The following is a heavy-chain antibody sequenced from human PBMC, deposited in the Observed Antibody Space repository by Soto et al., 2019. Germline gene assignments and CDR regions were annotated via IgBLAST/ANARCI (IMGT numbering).Heavy chain of an antibody. V-gene: IGHV1-24*01. Sequence: SVKVSGKVSGYTLTELSMHWVRQAPGKGVEWMGGFDPEGGGRIYAQKFQGRVTMTEDTYTDTAYMELSSLRSEDTAVYYCATALGANSPPYFDYRSQRALVPVSS. CDR1: GYTLTELS. D-gene: IGHD2-15*01. J-gene: IGHJ4*02. CDR2: FDPEGGGR. CDR3: ATALGANSPPYFDY.